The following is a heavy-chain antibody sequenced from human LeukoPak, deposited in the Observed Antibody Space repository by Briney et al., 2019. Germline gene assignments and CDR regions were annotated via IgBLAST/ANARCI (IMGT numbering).Heavy chain of an antibody. Sequence: SQTLSLTCAISGDSVSSNSAAWNWIRQSPSRGLEWLGRTYYRSKWYNDYAVSVKSRITINPDTSKNQFSLQLNSVTPEDTAVYYCARVRTYYDILTGYSDYYYYGMDVWGQGTTVTVSS. CDR1: GDSVSSNSAA. CDR3: ARVRTYYDILTGYSDYYYYGMDV. CDR2: TYYRSKWYN. D-gene: IGHD3-9*01. V-gene: IGHV6-1*01. J-gene: IGHJ6*02.